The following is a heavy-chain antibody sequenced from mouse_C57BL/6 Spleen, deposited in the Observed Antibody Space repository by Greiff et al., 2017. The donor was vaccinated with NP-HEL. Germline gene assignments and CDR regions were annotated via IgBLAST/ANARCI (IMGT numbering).Heavy chain of an antibody. D-gene: IGHD1-1*01. Sequence: QVQLQQPGAELVRPGSSVKLSCKASGYTFTSSWMHWVKQRPIQGLEWIGNIDPSDSETHYNQKFKDKATLTVDKSSSHAYMQLSSLTSEDSAVYYCARLYWYYFDYWGQGTTLTVSS. CDR1: GYTFTSSW. CDR3: ARLYWYYFDY. V-gene: IGHV1-52*01. J-gene: IGHJ2*01. CDR2: IDPSDSET.